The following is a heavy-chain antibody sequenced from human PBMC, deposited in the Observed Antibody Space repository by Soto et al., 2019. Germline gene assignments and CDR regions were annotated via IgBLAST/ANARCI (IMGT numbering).Heavy chain of an antibody. J-gene: IGHJ5*02. Sequence: PSETLSLTCIVSGGSISSYYWSWIRQPPGKGLEWIGYIYYSGSTNYNPSLKSRVTISVDTSKNQFSLKLSSVTAADTAVYYCARGEMATIDWFDPWGQGTLVTVSS. CDR1: GGSISSYY. CDR3: ARGEMATIDWFDP. V-gene: IGHV4-59*01. D-gene: IGHD5-12*01. CDR2: IYYSGST.